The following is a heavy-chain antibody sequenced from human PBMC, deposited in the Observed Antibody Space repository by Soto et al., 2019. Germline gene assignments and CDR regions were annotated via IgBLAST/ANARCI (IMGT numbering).Heavy chain of an antibody. D-gene: IGHD2-2*02. Sequence: QVQLVQSGAEVKKPGASVKVSCKASGYSFSTYDINWVCQAAGQGLEWMGWVNPKSGNTDYAQRFRGRVTMTSNTSISTAYMELSALTPEDTAVYYCARPYCDSTSCYTDWFDPWGQGTLVTVSS. CDR1: GYSFSTYD. CDR3: ARPYCDSTSCYTDWFDP. V-gene: IGHV1-8*01. CDR2: VNPKSGNT. J-gene: IGHJ5*02.